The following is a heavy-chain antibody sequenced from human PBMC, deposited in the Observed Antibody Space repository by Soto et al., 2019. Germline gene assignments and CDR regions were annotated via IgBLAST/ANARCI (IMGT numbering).Heavy chain of an antibody. Sequence: PSETLSLTCAVSGGSISSSNWWSWVRQPPGKGLEWIGEIYHSGSTNYNPSLKSRVTISVDKSKNQLSLKLSSVTAADTAVYYCARRSIAARYNWFDPWGQGTLVTVYS. J-gene: IGHJ5*02. CDR2: IYHSGST. CDR3: ARRSIAARYNWFDP. CDR1: GGSISSSNW. V-gene: IGHV4-4*02. D-gene: IGHD6-6*01.